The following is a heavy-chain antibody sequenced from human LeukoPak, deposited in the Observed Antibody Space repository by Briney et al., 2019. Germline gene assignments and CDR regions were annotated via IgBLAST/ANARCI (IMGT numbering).Heavy chain of an antibody. Sequence: GGSLRLSCAASGFTFSDYYMTWIRQAPGKGLEWVSYISSSGSTTYYADSVKGRFTVSRDNAKNSLYLQMNSLRAEDTAVYYCARAIYSGSYSGAFDIWGQGTMVTVSS. CDR3: ARAIYSGSYSGAFDI. V-gene: IGHV3-11*01. CDR2: ISSSGSTT. J-gene: IGHJ3*02. D-gene: IGHD1-26*01. CDR1: GFTFSDYY.